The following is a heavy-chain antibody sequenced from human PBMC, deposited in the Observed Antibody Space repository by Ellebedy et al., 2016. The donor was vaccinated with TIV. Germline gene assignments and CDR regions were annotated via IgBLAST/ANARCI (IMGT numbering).Heavy chain of an antibody. J-gene: IGHJ4*02. D-gene: IGHD6-19*01. Sequence: PGGSLRLSCAASGFTFDDYAMHWVRQAPGKGLEWVSGISWNSGSIGYADSVKGRFTISRDNAKNSLYLQMNSLRAEDTALYYCAKALQQWLVEEYYFDYWGQGTLVTVSS. V-gene: IGHV3-9*01. CDR2: ISWNSGSI. CDR1: GFTFDDYA. CDR3: AKALQQWLVEEYYFDY.